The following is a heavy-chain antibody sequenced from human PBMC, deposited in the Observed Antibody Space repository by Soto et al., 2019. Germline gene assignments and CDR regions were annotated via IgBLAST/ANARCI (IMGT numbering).Heavy chain of an antibody. V-gene: IGHV3-7*01. D-gene: IGHD5-18*01. J-gene: IGHJ3*02. Sequence: EVQLAESGGGLVQPGGSLRLSCLASGSTFRRSWMTWVRQAPGKGLEWVGNINEDGSARNYVDFVKGRFTISRDNAKNSLYLQMNSLRADETAVYYCARDAGYNGFDIWGQGTMVTVSS. CDR3: ARDAGYNGFDI. CDR2: INEDGSAR. CDR1: GSTFRRSW.